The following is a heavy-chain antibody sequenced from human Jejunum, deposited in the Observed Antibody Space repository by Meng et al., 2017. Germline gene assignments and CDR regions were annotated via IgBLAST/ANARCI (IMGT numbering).Heavy chain of an antibody. D-gene: IGHD5-12*01. J-gene: IGHJ5*02. V-gene: IGHV4-4*02. CDR2: IYHTVST. CDR1: GGSVCDSNW. Sequence: VQRQESGPGLAQPSGILSLACAVSGGSVCDSNWWSWVRQPSGKGLEWIGEIYHTVSTNYNPSLKSRVTMSLDKSKNQFFLDLTSVTAADTAVYYCASDPLGPAIAASGYFDPWGQGTLVTVSS. CDR3: ASDPLGPAIAASGYFDP.